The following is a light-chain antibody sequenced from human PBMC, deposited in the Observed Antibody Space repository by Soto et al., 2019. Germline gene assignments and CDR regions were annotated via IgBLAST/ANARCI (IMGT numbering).Light chain of an antibody. CDR1: NIGGKS. V-gene: IGLV3-21*02. Sequence: SYELTQPPSVSVAPGQTARITCGGNNIGGKSVHWYQQKPGQAPVLVVNDVSDRPSGIPERFSDSKSGNTATLTISRVEAGDEADYYCQVWDSSSDHVVFGGGTKLTVL. CDR3: QVWDSSSDHVV. CDR2: DVS. J-gene: IGLJ2*01.